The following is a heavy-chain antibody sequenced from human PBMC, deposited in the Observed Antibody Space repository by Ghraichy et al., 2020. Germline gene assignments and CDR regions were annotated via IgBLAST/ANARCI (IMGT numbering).Heavy chain of an antibody. D-gene: IGHD6-13*01. V-gene: IGHV4-34*01. J-gene: IGHJ4*02. CDR1: GGSFSGYY. Sequence: SETLSLTCAVYGGSFSGYYWSWIRQPPGKGLEWIGEINHSGSTNYNPSLKSRVTISVDTSKNQFSLKLSSVTAADTAVYYCARDHSLGAAGRVVDYWGQGTLVTVSS. CDR3: ARDHSLGAAGRVVDY. CDR2: INHSGST.